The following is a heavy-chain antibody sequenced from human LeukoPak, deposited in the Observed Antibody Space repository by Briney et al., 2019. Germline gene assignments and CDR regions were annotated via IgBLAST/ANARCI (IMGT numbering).Heavy chain of an antibody. CDR2: INPSGGST. CDR3: ARDSPDYGDNAGAFDI. V-gene: IGHV1-46*01. J-gene: IGHJ3*02. D-gene: IGHD4-17*01. Sequence: GASVKVSCKASGYTFTSYYMHWVRQAPGQGLEWMGIINPSGGSTSYAQKFQGRVTMTRDTSTSTVYMELSSLRSEDTAVYYCARDSPDYGDNAGAFDIWGQGTMVTVSS. CDR1: GYTFTSYY.